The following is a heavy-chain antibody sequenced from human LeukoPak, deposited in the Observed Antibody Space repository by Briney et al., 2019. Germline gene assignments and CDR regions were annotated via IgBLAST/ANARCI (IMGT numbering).Heavy chain of an antibody. D-gene: IGHD3-10*02. J-gene: IGHJ5*02. CDR1: GGSISSYY. Sequence: SETLSLTCTVSGGSISSYYWSWIRQPAGKGLEWIGRIHTSGSTNYNPSLKSRVTMSVDASKNQFSLKLSSVTAADTAVYYCARDPGLMIGELFSWFDPWGQGTLLTVSS. V-gene: IGHV4-4*07. CDR2: IHTSGST. CDR3: ARDPGLMIGELFSWFDP.